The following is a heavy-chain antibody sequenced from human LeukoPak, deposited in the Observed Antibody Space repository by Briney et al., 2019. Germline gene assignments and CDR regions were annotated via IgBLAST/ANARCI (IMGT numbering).Heavy chain of an antibody. J-gene: IGHJ4*02. CDR2: MWDDGTNE. V-gene: IGHV3-33*06. CDR1: GFNFGIYG. Sequence: GGSLRLSCTASGFNFGIYGMHWVRQAPGKGLEWVAVMWDDGTNEYYVESVKGRFTISRDNGKRTLYLQMNSLRVEDTAVYYCAKAPVLWFGELFSPDFDYWGQGTLVTVSS. CDR3: AKAPVLWFGELFSPDFDY. D-gene: IGHD3-10*01.